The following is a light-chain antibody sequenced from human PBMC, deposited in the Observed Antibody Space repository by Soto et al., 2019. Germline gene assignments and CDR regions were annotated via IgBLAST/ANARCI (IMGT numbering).Light chain of an antibody. CDR2: DAS. Sequence: DIQMTQSPSSLSASVGDRVTITCQASQDITSYLNWYQHKPGKAPKLLIYDASILEAGVPLRFSGSGSGTDFTLTISSLQPEDVATYYCQHCDYLPIFGPGTTVDFK. CDR3: QHCDYLPI. CDR1: QDITSY. J-gene: IGKJ3*01. V-gene: IGKV1-33*01.